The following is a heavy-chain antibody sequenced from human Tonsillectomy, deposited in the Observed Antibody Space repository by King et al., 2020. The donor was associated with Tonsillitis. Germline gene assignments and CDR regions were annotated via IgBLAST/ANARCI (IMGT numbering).Heavy chain of an antibody. V-gene: IGHV4-39*01. Sequence: QLQESGPGLVKPSETLSLTCTVSGGSISSSNYYWGWIRQPPGKGLEWIGSIYYSGSTYYNPSLKSRVTISVDTSKNQFSLKLSSVSAADTAVYYWARHFWGGGDGYNSWYFDLWGRGTLVTVSS. CDR2: IYYSGST. CDR1: GGSISSSNYY. J-gene: IGHJ2*01. D-gene: IGHD5-24*01. CDR3: ARHFWGGGDGYNSWYFDL.